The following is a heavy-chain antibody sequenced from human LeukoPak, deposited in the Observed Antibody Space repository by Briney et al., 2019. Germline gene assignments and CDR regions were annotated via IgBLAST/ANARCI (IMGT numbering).Heavy chain of an antibody. J-gene: IGHJ4*02. CDR3: ARAKMPGIQTAGRVNYFYS. D-gene: IGHD6-13*01. V-gene: IGHV3-13*01. CDR2: IDTAGNT. Sequence: GGSLRLSCAASEFTFSSYDMHWVRQATGKGLEWVSTIDTAGNTCYPDSVKGRFTISRENAKNSLNLQMNSLRVGDTAVYYCARAKMPGIQTAGRVNYFYSWGQGTLVTVSA. CDR1: EFTFSSYD.